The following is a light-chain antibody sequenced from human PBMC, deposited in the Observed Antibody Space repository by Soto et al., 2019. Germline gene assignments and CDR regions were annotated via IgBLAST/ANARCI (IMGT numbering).Light chain of an antibody. CDR2: WAS. V-gene: IGKV4-1*01. Sequence: DIVMTQPPDSLAVSLGERATINCKSSQSVLYSSNNKNYLAWYQQKPGQPPKLLIYWASTRESGVPDRFSGSGSGTDFTLTISSLQAEDVAVYYCQQYYGTPLTFGQGTKLEIK. J-gene: IGKJ2*01. CDR1: QSVLYSSNNKNY. CDR3: QQYYGTPLT.